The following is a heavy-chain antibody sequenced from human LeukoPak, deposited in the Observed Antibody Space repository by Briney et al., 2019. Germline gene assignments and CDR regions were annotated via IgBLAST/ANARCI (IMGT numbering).Heavy chain of an antibody. CDR2: ISSSGSTI. Sequence: GGSLRLSCAASGFTFSSYEMNWVRQAPGKGLEWVSYISSSGSTIYYADSVKGRFTISRDNAKNSLYLQMNSLRAEDTAVYYCARDPQYYSSSWYPPLAAYYYYYMDVWGKGTTVTVSS. V-gene: IGHV3-48*03. CDR3: ARDPQYYSSSWYPPLAAYYYYYMDV. J-gene: IGHJ6*03. D-gene: IGHD6-13*01. CDR1: GFTFSSYE.